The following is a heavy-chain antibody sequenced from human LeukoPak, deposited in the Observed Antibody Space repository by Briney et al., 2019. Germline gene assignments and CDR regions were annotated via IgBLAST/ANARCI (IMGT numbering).Heavy chain of an antibody. CDR2: MNPNSGNT. V-gene: IGHV1-8*01. D-gene: IGHD6-6*01. J-gene: IGHJ4*02. Sequence: ASVKVSCKASGYTFTSYDINWVRQATGQGLEWMGWMNPNSGNTGYAQKFQGRVTITADKSTSTAYMELSSLRSEDTAVYYCARDDEAARHFDYWGQGTLVTVSS. CDR3: ARDDEAARHFDY. CDR1: GYTFTSYD.